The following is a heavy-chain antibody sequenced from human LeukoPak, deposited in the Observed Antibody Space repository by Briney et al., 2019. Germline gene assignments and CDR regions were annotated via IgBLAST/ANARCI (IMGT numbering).Heavy chain of an antibody. Sequence: GASVKVSCKASGYTFTGYYMHWVRQAPGQGLEWMGWINPNSGGTNYAQKFQGWVTMTRDTSISTAYMELSRLRSDDTAVYYCARARAPTYSSGDWFDPWGQGTLVTVSS. J-gene: IGHJ5*02. CDR3: ARARAPTYSSGDWFDP. CDR1: GYTFTGYY. D-gene: IGHD6-19*01. CDR2: INPNSGGT. V-gene: IGHV1-2*04.